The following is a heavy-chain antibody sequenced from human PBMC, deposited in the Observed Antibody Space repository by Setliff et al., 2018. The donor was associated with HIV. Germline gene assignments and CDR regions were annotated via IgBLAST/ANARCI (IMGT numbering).Heavy chain of an antibody. CDR2: IRYDGSNK. V-gene: IGHV3-30*02. D-gene: IGHD5-18*01. CDR1: GFTFSSYG. CDR3: ARVDTDMIVGAMDV. Sequence: LRLSCAASGFTFSSYGMHWVRQAPGKGLEWVAFIRYDGSNKYYADSVKGRFTISRDNSNNMLFLQMNSLRTEDTAVYYCARVDTDMIVGAMDVWGQGTTVTVSS. J-gene: IGHJ6*02.